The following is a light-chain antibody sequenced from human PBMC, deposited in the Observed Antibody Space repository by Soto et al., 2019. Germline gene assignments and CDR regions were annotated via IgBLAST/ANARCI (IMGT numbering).Light chain of an antibody. CDR3: QQYYSYPRT. Sequence: AIRMTQSPSSFSASTGDRVTITCRASQGISSYLAWYQQKPGKAPKLLIYAASTLQSGAPSRFSGSGSGTDFTLTISCLQSEDFATDYCQQYYSYPRTFGGGTKVEIK. CDR2: AAS. J-gene: IGKJ4*01. CDR1: QGISSY. V-gene: IGKV1-8*01.